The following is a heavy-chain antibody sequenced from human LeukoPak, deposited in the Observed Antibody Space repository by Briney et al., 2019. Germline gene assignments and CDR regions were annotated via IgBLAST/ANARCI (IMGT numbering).Heavy chain of an antibody. CDR2: IKSKTDGGTT. Sequence: KTGGSLRLSCAASGLSFSNAWLSWVRQAPGKGLEWVGRIKSKTDGGTTDYAAPVKDRFTISRDDSKNTMYLQMNSLKTEDTAVYYCTTGYDYVWGSYRWGQGTLVTVSS. D-gene: IGHD3-16*02. V-gene: IGHV3-15*01. J-gene: IGHJ4*02. CDR1: GLSFSNAW. CDR3: TTGYDYVWGSYR.